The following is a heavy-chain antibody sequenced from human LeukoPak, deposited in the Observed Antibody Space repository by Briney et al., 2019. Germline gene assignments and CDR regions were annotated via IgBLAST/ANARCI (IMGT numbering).Heavy chain of an antibody. D-gene: IGHD3-3*01. V-gene: IGHV4-61*02. J-gene: IGHJ3*02. CDR1: GGPLSSGSYY. Sequence: PSQTLSLTCTVSGGPLSSGSYYGTWIRQTAGKGVEWIGCFYTSGSTNYNPSLKSRVTISVDTSKNQLSLKLSSVAAADTAGYYCARVKPGITIFGVYNAFDIWGQGTMVTVSS. CDR2: FYTSGST. CDR3: ARVKPGITIFGVYNAFDI.